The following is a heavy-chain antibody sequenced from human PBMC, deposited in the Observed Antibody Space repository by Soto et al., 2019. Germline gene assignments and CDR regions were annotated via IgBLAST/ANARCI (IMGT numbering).Heavy chain of an antibody. Sequence: GGSLRLSCAASGFTFSSYAMSWVRQAPGKGLEWVSALSGSGGSTYYADSVKGRFTISRDNSKNTLYLQMNSLRAEDTAVYYGAKDAYGSGSYGPLRGQGTLVTVSS. V-gene: IGHV3-23*01. J-gene: IGHJ4*02. CDR1: GFTFSSYA. CDR3: AKDAYGSGSYGPL. D-gene: IGHD3-10*01. CDR2: LSGSGGST.